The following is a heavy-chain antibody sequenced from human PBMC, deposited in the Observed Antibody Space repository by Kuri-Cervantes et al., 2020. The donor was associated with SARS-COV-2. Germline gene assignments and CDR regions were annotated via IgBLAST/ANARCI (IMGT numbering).Heavy chain of an antibody. D-gene: IGHD4/OR15-4a*01. CDR3: ARDPNANHNNWFDP. CDR1: GASISSGNYY. V-gene: IGHV4-61*09. CDR2: IHTSGST. Sequence: SCTVSGASISSGNYYWSWIRQPAGKGLEWIGYIHTSGSTNYNPSLKSRVTMSVDTSKNQFSLKLSSVTAADTAVYYCARDPNANHNNWFDPWGQGTLVTVSS. J-gene: IGHJ5*02.